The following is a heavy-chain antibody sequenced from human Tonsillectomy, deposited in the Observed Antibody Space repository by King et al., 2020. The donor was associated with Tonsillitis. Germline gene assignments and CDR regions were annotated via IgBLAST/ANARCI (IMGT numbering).Heavy chain of an antibody. CDR3: ARVIAAAGGYYYSMDV. CDR1: GYTFTSYG. V-gene: IGHV1-18*01. J-gene: IGHJ6*02. Sequence: VQLVQSGAEEKKPGASVSVSCKASGYTFTSYGISWVRQAPGRGLEWMGWITAYNGNTNYEQKVQVRVTMTTDTSTTTAYMDLRSLTSDDTAVYYCARVIAAAGGYYYSMDVWGQGTTVTVSS. CDR2: ITAYNGNT. D-gene: IGHD6-13*01.